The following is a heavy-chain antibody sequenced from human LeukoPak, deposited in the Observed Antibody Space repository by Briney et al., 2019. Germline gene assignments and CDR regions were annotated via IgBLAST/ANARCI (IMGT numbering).Heavy chain of an antibody. V-gene: IGHV4-59*08. Sequence: SETLSLTCTVSGGSISTYYWSWIRQSPGKGLDWIGYIHDTGSTNYNPSLKSRVSISVDRSKSQFSLHLSSVTAADTAVYFCARVEPYSYYFGMDVWGRGTSVTVSS. CDR2: IHDTGST. D-gene: IGHD1-26*01. CDR1: GGSISTYY. CDR3: ARVEPYSYYFGMDV. J-gene: IGHJ6*02.